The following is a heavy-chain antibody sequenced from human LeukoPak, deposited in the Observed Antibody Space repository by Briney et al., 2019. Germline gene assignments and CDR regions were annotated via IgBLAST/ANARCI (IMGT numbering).Heavy chain of an antibody. CDR3: ARLPRNYGDYVAY. V-gene: IGHV1-2*04. CDR1: GYTFTDYY. CDR2: INPNSGGT. D-gene: IGHD4-17*01. Sequence: ASVKVSCKASGYTFTDYYINWVRQAPVQGLEWMGWINPNSGGTNYAQKFQGWVTVTRDTSISRLRSDDTAIYYCARLPRNYGDYVAYWGQGTLVTVSS. J-gene: IGHJ4*02.